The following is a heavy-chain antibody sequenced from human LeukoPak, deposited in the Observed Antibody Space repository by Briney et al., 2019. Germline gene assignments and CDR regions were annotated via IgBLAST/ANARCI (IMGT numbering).Heavy chain of an antibody. Sequence: PGGSLRLSCAASGFTFSSYGMHWVRQAPGKGLEWVAFIRYDGSNKYYADSVKGRFTISRDNSKNTLYLQMNSLRAEDTAVYYCARIEAVRGGYYFDYWGQGTLVTVSS. V-gene: IGHV3-30*02. CDR3: ARIEAVRGGYYFDY. CDR1: GFTFSSYG. CDR2: IRYDGSNK. D-gene: IGHD3-16*01. J-gene: IGHJ4*02.